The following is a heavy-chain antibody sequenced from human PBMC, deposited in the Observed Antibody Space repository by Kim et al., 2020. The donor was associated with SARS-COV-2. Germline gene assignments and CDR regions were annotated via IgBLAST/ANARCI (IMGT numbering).Heavy chain of an antibody. V-gene: IGHV1-58*01. CDR2: IVVGSGNT. CDR3: AAVGQQLGSYFDY. D-gene: IGHD6-13*01. CDR1: GFTFTSSA. Sequence: SVKVSCKASGFTFTSSAVQWVRQARGQRLEWIGWIVVGSGNTNYAQKFQERVTITRDMSTSTAYMELSSLRSEDTAVYYCAAVGQQLGSYFDYWGQGTLVTVSS. J-gene: IGHJ4*02.